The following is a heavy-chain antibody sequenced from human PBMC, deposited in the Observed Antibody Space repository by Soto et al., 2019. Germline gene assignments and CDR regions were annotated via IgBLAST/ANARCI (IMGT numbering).Heavy chain of an antibody. V-gene: IGHV4-4*07. J-gene: IGHJ4*02. CDR3: ASSRNPVHPFDY. CDR2: IYTSGST. D-gene: IGHD6-6*01. Sequence: SETLSLTCTVSGGSISSYYWSWIRQPAGKGLEWIGRIYTSGSTNYNPSLKSRVTMSVDTSKNQFALKLSSVTAADTAVYYCASSRNPVHPFDYWGQGTLVTVSS. CDR1: GGSISSYY.